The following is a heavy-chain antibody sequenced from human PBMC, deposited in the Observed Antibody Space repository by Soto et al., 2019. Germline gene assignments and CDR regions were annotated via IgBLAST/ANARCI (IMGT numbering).Heavy chain of an antibody. Sequence: PSETLSLTCAVYGGSFSGYYWSWIRQPPGKGLEWIGEINHSGSTNYNPSLKSRVTISVDTSKNQFSLKLSSVTAADTAVYYCARGRRRRSLWAAAGMNWFHPWGQGTRVTVSS. CDR2: INHSGST. V-gene: IGHV4-34*01. D-gene: IGHD6-13*01. CDR1: GGSFSGYY. CDR3: ARGRRRRSLWAAAGMNWFHP. J-gene: IGHJ5*02.